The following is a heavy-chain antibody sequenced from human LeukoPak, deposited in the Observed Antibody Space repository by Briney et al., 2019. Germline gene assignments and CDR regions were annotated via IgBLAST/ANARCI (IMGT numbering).Heavy chain of an antibody. J-gene: IGHJ6*03. CDR2: ISGSGGST. Sequence: PGGSLRLSCAASGFTFSSYAMSWVRQAPGKGLEWVSAISGSGGSTYYADSVKGRFTISRDNAKNSLYLQMNSLKPEDMALYYCAKGGNSRYYYYYYMDVWGKGTTVTVSS. V-gene: IGHV3-23*01. D-gene: IGHD4-23*01. CDR1: GFTFSSYA. CDR3: AKGGNSRYYYYYYMDV.